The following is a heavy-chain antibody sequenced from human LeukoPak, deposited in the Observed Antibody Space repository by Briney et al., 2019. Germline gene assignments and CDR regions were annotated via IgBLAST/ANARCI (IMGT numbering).Heavy chain of an antibody. V-gene: IGHV3-7*01. D-gene: IGHD2-21*02. CDR2: IRQDGIET. CDR3: ARGCGRAHCPYFFDH. CDR1: GFTFSTYW. Sequence: GGSLRLSCAASGFTFSTYWMSWVRQAPGKGLEWVATIRQDGIETHYVDSVRDRFLISRDNSKSSLYLQMSSLREEDTAIYYCARGCGRAHCPYFFDHWGQGTLVPV. J-gene: IGHJ4*02.